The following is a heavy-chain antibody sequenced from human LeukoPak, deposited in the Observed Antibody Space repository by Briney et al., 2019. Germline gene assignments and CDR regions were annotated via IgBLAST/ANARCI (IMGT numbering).Heavy chain of an antibody. CDR1: GGSISSYY. D-gene: IGHD1-26*01. J-gene: IGHJ4*02. Sequence: PSETLSLTCTVSGGSISSYYWSWIRQPPGKGLEWIGYIYYSGSTNYNPSLKSRVTISVDTSKNQFSLKLSSVTAADTAVYYCARVPHVGGYDYWGQGTLVTVSS. V-gene: IGHV4-59*12. CDR3: ARVPHVGGYDY. CDR2: IYYSGST.